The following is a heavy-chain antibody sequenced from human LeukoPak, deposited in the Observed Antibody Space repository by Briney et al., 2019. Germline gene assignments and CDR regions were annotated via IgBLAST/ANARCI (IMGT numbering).Heavy chain of an antibody. Sequence: GGSLRLSCAASGFTFSSYEMNWVRQAPGKGLEWVSYISSSGSTIYYADSVKGRFTISRDNAKNSLYLQMNSLRAEDTAVYYCATAGAITIFGVAPPGFDPWGQGTLVTVSS. D-gene: IGHD3-3*01. J-gene: IGHJ5*02. CDR3: ATAGAITIFGVAPPGFDP. CDR2: ISSSGSTI. CDR1: GFTFSSYE. V-gene: IGHV3-48*03.